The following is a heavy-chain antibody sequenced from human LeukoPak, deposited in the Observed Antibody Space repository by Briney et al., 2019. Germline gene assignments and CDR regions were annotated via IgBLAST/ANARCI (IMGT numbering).Heavy chain of an antibody. CDR3: ASSNYVSYYYYYMDV. Sequence: SQTLSLTCTVSGGAISSGSYYWSWIRQPPGKGLEWIGRIYTSGSTNYNPSLKSRVTFSIPTFKNQFSLKLRSVTAADTAEYYWASSNYVSYYYYYMDVWGKGTTVTVSS. J-gene: IGHJ6*03. CDR2: IYTSGST. CDR1: GGAISSGSYY. V-gene: IGHV4-61*02. D-gene: IGHD4-11*01.